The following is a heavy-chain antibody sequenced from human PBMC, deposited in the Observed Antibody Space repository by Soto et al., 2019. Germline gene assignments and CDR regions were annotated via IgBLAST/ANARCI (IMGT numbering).Heavy chain of an antibody. V-gene: IGHV3-30*18. D-gene: IGHD3-22*01. CDR2: ISYDGSNK. Sequence: PGGSLRLSCAASGFTFSSYGMHWVRQAPGKGLEWVAVISYDGSNKYYADSVKGRFTISRDNSKNPLYLQMNSLRAGDTDVYYCAKDWRDSLGRSGYSDYRGQGTLVTVSS. CDR1: GFTFSSYG. J-gene: IGHJ4*02. CDR3: AKDWRDSLGRSGYSDY.